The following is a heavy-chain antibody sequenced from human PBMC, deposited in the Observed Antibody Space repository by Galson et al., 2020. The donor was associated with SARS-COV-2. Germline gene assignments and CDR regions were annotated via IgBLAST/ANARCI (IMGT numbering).Heavy chain of an antibody. CDR1: AGSISSGGYY. CDR3: ARGEGYDSSGYYYDDYYYGMDV. J-gene: IGHJ6*02. D-gene: IGHD3-22*01. Sequence: SETLSLTCTVSAGSISSGGYYWSWIRQHPGKGLEWIGYIYYSGSTYYNPSLKSRVTISVDTSKNQFSLKLSSVTAADTAVYYCARGEGYDSSGYYYDDYYYGMDVWGQGTTVTVSS. CDR2: IYYSGST. V-gene: IGHV4-31*03.